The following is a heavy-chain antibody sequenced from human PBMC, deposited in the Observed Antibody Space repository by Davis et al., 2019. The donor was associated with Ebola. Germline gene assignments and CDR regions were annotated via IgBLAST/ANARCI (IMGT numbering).Heavy chain of an antibody. CDR3: ARYVDTAMVFDY. CDR1: GGSTSSGGYS. CDR2: IYHSGNT. J-gene: IGHJ4*02. V-gene: IGHV4-30-2*01. D-gene: IGHD5-18*01. Sequence: LRLSCAVSGGSTSSGGYSWSWIRQPPGKGLEWIGYIYHSGNTYYNPSLKRPVTISVDRSKNQFSPKLSSVTAADTAVYYCARYVDTAMVFDYWGQGTLVTVSS.